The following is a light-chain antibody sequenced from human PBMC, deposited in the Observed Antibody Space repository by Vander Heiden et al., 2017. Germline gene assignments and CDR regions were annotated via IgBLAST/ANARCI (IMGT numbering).Light chain of an antibody. CDR1: SSDVGDYDS. J-gene: IGLJ1*01. Sequence: QSALTQPASVSGSPGQSITISCTGTSSDVGDYDSVSWYQHHPGKAPKLIIYEVTNRPSGVSHRFSGSKSGTTASLTISGLLAEDEANYYCSSYTSSNTPFVFGSGTMITVL. CDR2: EVT. CDR3: SSYTSSNTPFV. V-gene: IGLV2-14*01.